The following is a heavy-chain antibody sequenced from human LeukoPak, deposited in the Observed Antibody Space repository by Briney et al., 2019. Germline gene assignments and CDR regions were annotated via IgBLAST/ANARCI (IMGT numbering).Heavy chain of an antibody. D-gene: IGHD3-22*01. CDR2: IYYSGST. J-gene: IGHJ4*02. V-gene: IGHV4-31*03. Sequence: PSETLSLTCTVSGGSISSGGYYWSWIRQHPGKGLEWIGYIYYSGSTYYNPSLKSRVTISVDTSKNQFSLKLSSVTAADTAVYYCASSFMGSGYYYYFDYWGQGTLVTVSS. CDR1: GGSISSGGYY. CDR3: ASSFMGSGYYYYFDY.